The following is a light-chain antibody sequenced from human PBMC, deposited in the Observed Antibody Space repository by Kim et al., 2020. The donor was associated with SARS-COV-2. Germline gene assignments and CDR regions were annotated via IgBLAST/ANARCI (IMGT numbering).Light chain of an antibody. Sequence: PGERATLSCRASQSVSSSYLAWYQQKPGQAPRLLIYGASNRATGIPDRFSGSGSGTDFTLTISRLEPEDFAMYYCQQYGSSPLTFGGGTKVDIK. CDR2: GAS. J-gene: IGKJ4*01. V-gene: IGKV3-20*01. CDR3: QQYGSSPLT. CDR1: QSVSSSY.